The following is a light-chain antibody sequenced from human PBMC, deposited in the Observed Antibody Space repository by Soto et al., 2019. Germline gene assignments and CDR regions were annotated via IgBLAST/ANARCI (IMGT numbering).Light chain of an antibody. J-gene: IGLJ2*01. V-gene: IGLV2-23*03. CDR1: SSDVGSNNL. CDR2: EGN. Sequence: QSALTQPASVSGSPGQSITISCTGTSSDVGSNNLVSWYQQHPGKAPRLMIYEGNKRPSGVSNRFSASKSGNTASLTISGLQAEDEADYYCCSYAVTNPLVVFGGGTKLTVL. CDR3: CSYAVTNPLVV.